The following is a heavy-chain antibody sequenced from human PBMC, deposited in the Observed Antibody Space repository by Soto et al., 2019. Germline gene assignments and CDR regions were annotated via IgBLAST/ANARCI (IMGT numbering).Heavy chain of an antibody. CDR3: ARDKITGLFDY. V-gene: IGHV4-34*01. J-gene: IGHJ4*02. CDR2: INHSGST. D-gene: IGHD2-8*02. CDR1: GGSFSGYY. Sequence: SETLSLTCAVYGGSFSGYYWTWIRQPPGTGLEWIGEINHSGSTNYNPSHKSRVTISEDTSKNQFSLKMTSVTAADTAVYYCARDKITGLFDYWGQGTLVTVS.